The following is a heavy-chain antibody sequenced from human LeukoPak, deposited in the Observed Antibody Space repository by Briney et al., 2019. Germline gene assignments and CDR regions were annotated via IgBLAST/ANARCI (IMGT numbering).Heavy chain of an antibody. CDR1: GGSVSSYY. J-gene: IGHJ3*02. CDR3: ARRGSYRYRNAFDI. V-gene: IGHV4-59*08. D-gene: IGHD3-16*02. CDR2: IYYSGST. Sequence: PSETLSLTCTVAGGSVSSYYWSWIRQPPGKGLEWLGYIYYSGSTNYNPSLKSRVTISVDTSKNQFSLKLSSVTAADTAVYYCARRGSYRYRNAFDIWGQGTMVTVSS.